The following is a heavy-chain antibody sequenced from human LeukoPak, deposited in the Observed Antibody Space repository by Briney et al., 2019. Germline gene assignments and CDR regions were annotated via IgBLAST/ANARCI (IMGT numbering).Heavy chain of an antibody. D-gene: IGHD2-15*01. V-gene: IGHV3-23*01. J-gene: IGHJ4*02. CDR3: VKRYCSGDTCYSAFDY. CDR2: IWDNGGGT. CDR1: GFPFSNYA. Sequence: QPGGPLRLSCAASGFPFSNYAISWVRQAPGKGREWVSPIWDNGGGTYYADSLQGRFTISRDNSKNTQYLQMNSLRAEDTAVYYCVKRYCSGDTCYSAFDYWGQGTLVTVSS.